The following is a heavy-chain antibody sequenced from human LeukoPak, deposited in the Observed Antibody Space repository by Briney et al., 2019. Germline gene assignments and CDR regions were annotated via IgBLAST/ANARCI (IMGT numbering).Heavy chain of an antibody. CDR1: GSTFSSYS. CDR2: ISSSSSYI. D-gene: IGHD3-3*01. V-gene: IGHV3-21*01. CDR3: ARDLGLTIFGVVIKSHYYYGMDV. J-gene: IGHJ6*02. Sequence: GGSLRLSCAASGSTFSSYSMNWVRQAPGKGLEWVSSISSSSSYIYYADSVKGRFTISRDNAKNSLYLQMNSLRAEDTAVYYCARDLGLTIFGVVIKSHYYYGMDVWGQGTTVTVSS.